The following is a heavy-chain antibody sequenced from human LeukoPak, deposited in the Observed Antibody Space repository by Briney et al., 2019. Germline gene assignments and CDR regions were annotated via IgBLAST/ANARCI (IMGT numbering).Heavy chain of an antibody. CDR2: ISSSGTTV. J-gene: IGHJ4*02. D-gene: IGHD3-10*01. CDR1: GYTFRSYE. V-gene: IGHV3-48*03. CDR3: ARSIKGDSDH. Sequence: GGSLRLSCAASGYTFRSYEMNWVRQAPGKGLDWVSYISSSGTTVYYADSVRGRFTVSRDNGKNSLYLEMNSLRAEDTAVYYCARSIKGDSDHWGQGTLVTVSS.